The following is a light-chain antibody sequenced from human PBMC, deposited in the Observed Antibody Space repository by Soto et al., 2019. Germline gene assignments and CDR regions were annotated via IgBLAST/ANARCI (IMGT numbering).Light chain of an antibody. J-gene: IGKJ2*01. CDR3: QQYNSAPNT. CDR2: SAS. V-gene: IGKV1-27*01. CDR1: QDIIYY. Sequence: DIRMTQSPSSLSAFVGDTVTITCRASQDIIYYLAWYQQKPGKMPKLLIHSASTLQTGVQSRFSGTGSGPVFTLTINNLQPEDVATYYCQQYNSAPNTFGQGSRLEIK.